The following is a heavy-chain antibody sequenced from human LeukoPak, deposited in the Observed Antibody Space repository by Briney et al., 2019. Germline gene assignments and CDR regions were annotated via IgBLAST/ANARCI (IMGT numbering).Heavy chain of an antibody. J-gene: IGHJ4*02. CDR2: IIPVFGTA. CDR1: GGTFSNYT. V-gene: IGHV1-69*13. Sequence: SVKVSCTASGGTFSNYTISWVRQAPGQGLEWMGGIIPVFGTANYAQKFQGRVTITADESTSTAYMELSSLRSEDTAVYYCAVMPHAARLDFDCWGQGTLVTVSS. D-gene: IGHD6-6*01. CDR3: AVMPHAARLDFDC.